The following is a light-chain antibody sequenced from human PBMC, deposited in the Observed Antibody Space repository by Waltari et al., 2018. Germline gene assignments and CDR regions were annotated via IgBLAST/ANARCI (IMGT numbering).Light chain of an antibody. V-gene: IGKV3-15*01. Sequence: EIVMTQSPATLSVSPGEGATLSCRASQSVSRNLAWYQQKPGQAPSLLIFGASARATGIPARFSGSGSGTEFTLTISSLQAEDVAVYYCQQYYSTPRTFGQGTKVEIK. CDR3: QQYYSTPRT. J-gene: IGKJ1*01. CDR1: QSVSRN. CDR2: GAS.